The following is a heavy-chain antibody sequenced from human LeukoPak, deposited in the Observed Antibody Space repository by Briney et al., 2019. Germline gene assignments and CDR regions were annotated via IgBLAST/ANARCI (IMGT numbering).Heavy chain of an antibody. D-gene: IGHD6-13*01. Sequence: VASVKVSCKASGYTFTGYYMHWVRQAPGQGLEWMGWINPNSGGTSFAQKFQGRVTMTRDTSISTAYMELTRLRSDDTAVYYCASFIAAAGTGSYWGQGTLVTVSS. J-gene: IGHJ4*02. CDR1: GYTFTGYY. CDR2: INPNSGGT. CDR3: ASFIAAAGTGSY. V-gene: IGHV1-2*02.